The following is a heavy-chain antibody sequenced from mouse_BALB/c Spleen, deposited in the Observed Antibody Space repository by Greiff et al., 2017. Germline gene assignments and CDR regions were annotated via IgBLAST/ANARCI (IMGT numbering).Heavy chain of an antibody. CDR1: GFTFSSYT. V-gene: IGHV5-6-4*01. CDR2: ISSGGSYT. Sequence: EVKLMESGGGLVKPGGSLKLSCAASGFTFSSYTMSWVRQTPEKRLEWVATISSGGSYTYYPDSVKGRFTISRDNAKNTLYLQMSSLKSEDTAMYYCTRGDYDYDWFAYWGQGTLVTVSA. J-gene: IGHJ3*01. CDR3: TRGDYDYDWFAY. D-gene: IGHD2-4*01.